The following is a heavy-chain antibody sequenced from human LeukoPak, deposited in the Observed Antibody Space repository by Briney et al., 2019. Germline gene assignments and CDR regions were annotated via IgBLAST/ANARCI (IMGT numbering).Heavy chain of an antibody. CDR2: IYYSGST. V-gene: IGHV4-31*03. D-gene: IGHD3-9*01. J-gene: IGHJ4*02. Sequence: SETLSLTCTVSGGSISSGGYYWSWIRQHPGKGLEWIGYIYYSGSTYYNPFLKSRVTISVDTSKNQFSLKLSSVTAADTAVYYCAGTSVRYFDWLLLPVDYWGQGTLVTVSS. CDR1: GGSISSGGYY. CDR3: AGTSVRYFDWLLLPVDY.